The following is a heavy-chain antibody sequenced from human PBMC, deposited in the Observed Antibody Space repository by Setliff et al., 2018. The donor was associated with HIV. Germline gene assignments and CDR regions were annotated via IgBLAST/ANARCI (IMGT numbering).Heavy chain of an antibody. Sequence: PSETLSLTCAVYGGSFSGYYWSWIRQPPGKGLEWIGEINHSGSTNYNPSLKSRVTISVDTSKNQFSLKLSSVTAADTAVYYCARGWGHDGFDRSGYYRPFDYWGQGTMVTVSS. CDR1: GGSFSGYY. CDR2: INHSGST. D-gene: IGHD3-22*01. V-gene: IGHV4-34*01. CDR3: ARGWGHDGFDRSGYYRPFDY. J-gene: IGHJ4*03.